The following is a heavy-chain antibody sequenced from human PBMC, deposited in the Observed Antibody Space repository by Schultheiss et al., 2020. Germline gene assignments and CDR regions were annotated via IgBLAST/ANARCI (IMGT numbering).Heavy chain of an antibody. Sequence: GGSLRLSCAASGFTFSSYSMNWVRQAPGKGLEWVSYISSSSSTIYYADSVKGRFTISRDNSKNTLYLQMNSLRAEDTAVYYCAKDYSGAVAGQGYFQHLGQGTLVTVSS. J-gene: IGHJ1*01. D-gene: IGHD6-19*01. CDR2: ISSSSSTI. V-gene: IGHV3-48*01. CDR3: AKDYSGAVAGQGYFQH. CDR1: GFTFSSYS.